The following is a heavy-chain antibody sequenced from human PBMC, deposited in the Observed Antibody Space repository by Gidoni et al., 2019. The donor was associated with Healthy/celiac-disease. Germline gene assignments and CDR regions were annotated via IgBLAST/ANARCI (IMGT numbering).Heavy chain of an antibody. CDR1: GGTFSSYA. V-gene: IGHV1-69*01. Sequence: QVQLVQSGAEVKKPRSSVKVSCKASGGTFSSYAISWVRQAPGQGLEWMGGIIPIFGTANYAQKFQGRVTINADESTSKAYMELSSMRSEDTDVYYCARGVTTEIYYYYYYMDVWGKGTTVTVSS. J-gene: IGHJ6*03. D-gene: IGHD4-17*01. CDR2: IIPIFGTA. CDR3: ARGVTTEIYYYYYYMDV.